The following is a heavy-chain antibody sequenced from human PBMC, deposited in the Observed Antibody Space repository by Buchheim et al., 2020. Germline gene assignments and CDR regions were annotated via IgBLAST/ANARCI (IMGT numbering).Heavy chain of an antibody. CDR2: INTNSGAT. V-gene: IGHV1-46*01. CDR3: ARDYFYEHNCPGMD. D-gene: IGHD3-22*01. J-gene: IGHJ4*02. Sequence: QVQLVQSGAEVKKPGASVKISCKTSGYTFSNYYIHWVRQAPGQGLEWMGIINTNSGATTSAQNFKGRVTMTRDTSTTTVYMELSRLSSNDTAVYYCARDYFYEHNCPGMDWGQGT. CDR1: GYTFSNYY.